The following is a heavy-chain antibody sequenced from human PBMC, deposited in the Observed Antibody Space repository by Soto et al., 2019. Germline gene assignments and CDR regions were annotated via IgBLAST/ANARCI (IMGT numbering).Heavy chain of an antibody. Sequence: SVKVSCKASGGTFSSYAISWVRQAPGQGLEWMGGIIPIFGTANYAQKFQGRVTITADESTSTAYMELSSLRSEDTAVYYCARLLTEYSSSSGFWFDPWGQGTLVTVSS. CDR1: GGTFSSYA. V-gene: IGHV1-69*13. J-gene: IGHJ5*02. D-gene: IGHD6-6*01. CDR3: ARLLTEYSSSSGFWFDP. CDR2: IIPIFGTA.